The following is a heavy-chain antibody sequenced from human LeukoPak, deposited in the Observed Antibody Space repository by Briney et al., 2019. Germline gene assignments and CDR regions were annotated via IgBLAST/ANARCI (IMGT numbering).Heavy chain of an antibody. CDR2: ISGSSRHK. Sequence: GGSLRLSCAASGFTFSSYTMNWVRQAPGKGLEWVSSISGSSRHKYYADSVKGRFTLTTDFSRNTVYFQLNNLRVEDTAIYYCARASWVSSTDAVRWGQGTLVTVSS. D-gene: IGHD3-10*01. CDR3: ARASWVSSTDAVR. V-gene: IGHV3-21*04. J-gene: IGHJ4*02. CDR1: GFTFSSYT.